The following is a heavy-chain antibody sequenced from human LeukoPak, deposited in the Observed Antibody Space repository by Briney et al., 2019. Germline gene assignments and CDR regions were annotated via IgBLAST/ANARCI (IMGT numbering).Heavy chain of an antibody. J-gene: IGHJ6*02. CDR3: ARSFPSWDYGDYYYYYGMDV. Sequence: GGSLRLSCEVSGFTSDDHAMHWVRQAPGKGLEWVSGIFWRSGDTGYADSVKGRFTISRDNAKKSLYLQMNSLRAEDTAVYYCARSFPSWDYGDYYYYYGMDVWGQGTTVTVSS. D-gene: IGHD4-17*01. V-gene: IGHV3-9*02. CDR2: IFWRSGDT. CDR1: GFTSDDHA.